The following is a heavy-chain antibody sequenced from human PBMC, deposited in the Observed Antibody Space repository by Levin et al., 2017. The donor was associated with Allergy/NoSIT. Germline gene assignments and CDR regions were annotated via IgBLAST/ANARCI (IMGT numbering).Heavy chain of an antibody. CDR1: GFTFSSYA. CDR3: AKEGYVWGSFDY. CDR2: ISGSGGST. J-gene: IGHJ4*02. Sequence: GESLKISCAASGFTFSSYAMSWVRQAPGKGLEWVSAISGSGGSTYYADSVKGRFTISRDNSKNTLYLQMNSLRAEDTAVYYCAKEGYVWGSFDYWGQGTLVTVSS. D-gene: IGHD3-16*01. V-gene: IGHV3-23*01.